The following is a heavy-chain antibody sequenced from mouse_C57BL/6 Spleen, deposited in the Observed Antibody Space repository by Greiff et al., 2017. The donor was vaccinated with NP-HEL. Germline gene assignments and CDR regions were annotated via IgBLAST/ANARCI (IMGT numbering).Heavy chain of an antibody. Sequence: QVHVKQPGAELVRPGSSVKLSCKASGYTFTSYWMHWVKQRPIQGLEWIGNIDPSDSETHYNQKFKDKATLTVDKSSSTAYMQLSSLTSEDSAVYYCARGGYYYGSSYVHFDYWGQGTTLTVSS. CDR2: IDPSDSET. D-gene: IGHD1-1*01. J-gene: IGHJ2*01. V-gene: IGHV1-52*01. CDR3: ARGGYYYGSSYVHFDY. CDR1: GYTFTSYW.